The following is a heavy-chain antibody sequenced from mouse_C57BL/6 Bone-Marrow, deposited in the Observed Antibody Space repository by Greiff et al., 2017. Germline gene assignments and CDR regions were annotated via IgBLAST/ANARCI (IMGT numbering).Heavy chain of an antibody. CDR1: GFSLTSYG. CDR2: IWRGGST. D-gene: IGHD3-2*02. CDR3: AKNQGSRGGFAY. J-gene: IGHJ3*01. V-gene: IGHV2-5*01. Sequence: VQLQQSGPGLVQPSQSLSITCTVSGFSLTSYGVHWVRQSPGKGLEWLGVIWRGGSTDYNAAFMSRLSTTKDNSKSHVFFKMNSLQADDTAIYYCAKNQGSRGGFAYWGQGTLVTVSA.